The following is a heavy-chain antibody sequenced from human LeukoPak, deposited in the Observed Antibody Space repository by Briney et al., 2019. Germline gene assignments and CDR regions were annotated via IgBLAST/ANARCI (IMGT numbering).Heavy chain of an antibody. D-gene: IGHD4-11*01. Sequence: GRSLRLSCAASGFTFSSYSMSWVRQAPGKGLEWVSYISSSSSTIYYADSVKGRFTISRGNAKNSLYLQMNSLRAEDTAVYYCARDPLTTHNWFDPWGQGTLVTVSS. V-gene: IGHV3-48*01. CDR1: GFTFSSYS. CDR3: ARDPLTTHNWFDP. J-gene: IGHJ5*02. CDR2: ISSSSSTI.